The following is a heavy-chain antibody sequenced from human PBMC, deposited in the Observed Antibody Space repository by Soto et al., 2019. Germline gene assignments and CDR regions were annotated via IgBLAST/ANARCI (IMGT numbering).Heavy chain of an antibody. CDR2: IYYSGST. Sequence: QVQLQESGPGLLKPSQTLSLTCTVSGGSISSGGYYWSWIRQHPGKGLEWIGYIYYSGSTYYNPSLKSRVTISVDTSKNQFSLKLSSVTAADTAVYYCATTPVTSPEYYFDYWGQGTLVTVSS. D-gene: IGHD4-17*01. CDR1: GGSISSGGYY. CDR3: ATTPVTSPEYYFDY. J-gene: IGHJ4*02. V-gene: IGHV4-31*03.